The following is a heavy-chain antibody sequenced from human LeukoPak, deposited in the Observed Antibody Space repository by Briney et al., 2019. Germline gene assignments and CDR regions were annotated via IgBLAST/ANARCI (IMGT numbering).Heavy chain of an antibody. CDR3: ARESAYCSSTSCPDAFDI. D-gene: IGHD2-2*01. CDR1: GFTFSSYA. Sequence: GGSLRLSCAVSGFTFSSYAMSWVRQAPGKGLEWVSYISSSGSTIYYADSVKGRFTISRDNAKNSLYLQMNSLRAEDTAVYYCARESAYCSSTSCPDAFDIWGQGTMVTVSS. CDR2: ISSSGSTI. J-gene: IGHJ3*02. V-gene: IGHV3-48*03.